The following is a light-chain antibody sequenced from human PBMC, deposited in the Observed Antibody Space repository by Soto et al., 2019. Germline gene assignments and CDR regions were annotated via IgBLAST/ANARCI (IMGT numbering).Light chain of an antibody. CDR3: CSYAGSYTWV. CDR1: SSDAGGYNY. J-gene: IGLJ3*02. V-gene: IGLV2-11*01. Sequence: QSALTQPRSVSGSPGQSVTISCTGTSSDAGGYNYVSWYQLHPGTAPKLMIYDVSKRPSGVPDRFSGSKSGNTASLTISGLQAEDEADYYCCSYAGSYTWVFGGGTKLTVL. CDR2: DVS.